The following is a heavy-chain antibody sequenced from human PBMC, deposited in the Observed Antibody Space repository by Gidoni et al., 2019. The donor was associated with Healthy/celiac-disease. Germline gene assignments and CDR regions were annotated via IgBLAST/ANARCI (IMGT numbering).Heavy chain of an antibody. J-gene: IGHJ6*02. CDR3: AKDLGELLPYYYYYYGMDV. Sequence: QVQLVESGGGVVQPGRSLRLSCAASGFTFSSYGMHWVRQAPGKGLEWVAFISYDGSNKYYADSVKGRFTISRDNSKNTLYLQMNSLRAEDTAVYYCAKDLGELLPYYYYYYGMDVWGQGTTVTVSS. V-gene: IGHV3-30*18. CDR2: ISYDGSNK. D-gene: IGHD1-26*01. CDR1: GFTFSSYG.